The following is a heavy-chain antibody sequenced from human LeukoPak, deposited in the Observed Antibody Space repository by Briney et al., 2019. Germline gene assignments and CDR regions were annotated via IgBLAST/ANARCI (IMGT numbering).Heavy chain of an antibody. V-gene: IGHV1-46*01. D-gene: IGHD6-6*01. J-gene: IGHJ3*02. CDR1: GYTFTSYY. CDR2: INPSGGST. CDR3: ARGVPAYSSSGLDAFDI. Sequence: ASVKVSCKASGYTFTSYYMHWVRQAPGQGLEWMGIINPSGGSTSYAQKFQGRVTMTRDTSTSTVYMELSSLRSEDTAVYYCARGVPAYSSSGLDAFDIWGQGTMVTVSS.